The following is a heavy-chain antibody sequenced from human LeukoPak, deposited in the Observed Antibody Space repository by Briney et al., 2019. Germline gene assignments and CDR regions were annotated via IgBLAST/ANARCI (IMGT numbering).Heavy chain of an antibody. J-gene: IGHJ4*02. Sequence: ASRTVSCKASGYTFTSYGTSWVRPAPGQGLEWMGWISAYNGNTIYAQTLEGRVTMTTDPSTSTASIELRTLRSDDTAVYYCARVVLRGTATVTTNHDYWGQGTLVTVSS. CDR1: GYTFTSYG. D-gene: IGHD4-17*01. CDR3: ARVVLRGTATVTTNHDY. V-gene: IGHV1-18*04. CDR2: ISAYNGNT.